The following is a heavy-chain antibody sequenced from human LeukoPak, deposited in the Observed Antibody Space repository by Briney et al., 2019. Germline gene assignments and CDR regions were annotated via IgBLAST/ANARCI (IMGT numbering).Heavy chain of an antibody. V-gene: IGHV1-46*01. CDR3: ARDYGSSSGFLSGLYYYYMDV. CDR2: INPSGGST. D-gene: IGHD3-22*01. J-gene: IGHJ6*03. CDR1: GGTFSSYA. Sequence: ASVKVSCKASGGTFSSYAISWVRQAPGQGLEWMGIINPSGGSTSYAQKFQGRVTMTRDTSTSTVYMELSSLRSEDTAVYYCARDYGSSSGFLSGLYYYYMDVWGKGTTVTISS.